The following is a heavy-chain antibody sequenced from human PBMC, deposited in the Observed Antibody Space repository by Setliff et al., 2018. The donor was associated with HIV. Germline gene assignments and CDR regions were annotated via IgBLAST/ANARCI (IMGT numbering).Heavy chain of an antibody. D-gene: IGHD6-6*01. CDR1: GGSISNQY. CDR2: IYYSGTT. CDR3: ARLRVSSSSQTFDH. V-gene: IGHV4-59*11. Sequence: SETLSLTCTVSGGSISNQYWSWIRQPQGKGLEWIGYIYYSGTTHYNPSLKSRVTMSVDTSKNQFSLDLTSVTPADTAVYYCARLRVSSSSQTFDHWGQGILVTVS. J-gene: IGHJ4*02.